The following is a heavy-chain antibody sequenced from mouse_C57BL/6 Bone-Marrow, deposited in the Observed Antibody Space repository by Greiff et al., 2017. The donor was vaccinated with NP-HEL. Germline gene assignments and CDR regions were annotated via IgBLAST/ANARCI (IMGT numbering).Heavy chain of an antibody. V-gene: IGHV1-85*01. CDR3: ARDRRYWYFDV. J-gene: IGHJ1*03. CDR1: GYTFTSYD. CDR2: IYPRDGST. Sequence: VQGVESGPELVKPGASVKLSCKASGYTFTSYDINWVKQRPGQGLEWIGWIYPRDGSTKYNEKFKGKATLTVDTSSSTAYMELHSLTSEDSAVYFCARDRRYWYFDVWGTGTTVTVSS.